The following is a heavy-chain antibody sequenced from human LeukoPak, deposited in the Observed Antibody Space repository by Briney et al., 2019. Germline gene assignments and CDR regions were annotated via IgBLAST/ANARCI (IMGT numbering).Heavy chain of an antibody. CDR1: GGSISSHY. Sequence: SETLSLTCTVSGGSISSHYWSWIRQPPGKGLEWIGYIYYSGSTNYNPSLKSRVTISVDTSKNQFSLKLSSVTAADTAVYYCARTGTNSYYYYYMAVWAKGTTVTVS. J-gene: IGHJ6*03. CDR2: IYYSGST. D-gene: IGHD1-7*01. V-gene: IGHV4-59*11. CDR3: ARTGTNSYYYYYMAV.